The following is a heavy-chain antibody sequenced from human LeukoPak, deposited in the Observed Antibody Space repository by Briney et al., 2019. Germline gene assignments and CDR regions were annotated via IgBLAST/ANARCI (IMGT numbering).Heavy chain of an antibody. CDR3: ARVLTIVGATLFDY. V-gene: IGHV1-2*02. CDR1: GYTFTGYY. Sequence: ASVKVSCKASGYTFTGYYIHWVRQAPGQGLEWMGWINPNSGGTNYAQKFQGRVTMTRDTSISTAYMELSRLRSDDTAVYYCARVLTIVGATLFDYWGQGTLVTVSS. D-gene: IGHD1-26*01. J-gene: IGHJ4*02. CDR2: INPNSGGT.